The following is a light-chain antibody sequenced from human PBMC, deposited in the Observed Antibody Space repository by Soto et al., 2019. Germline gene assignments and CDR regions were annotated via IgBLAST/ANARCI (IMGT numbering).Light chain of an antibody. Sequence: EIVLTQSPGTLSLSPGKRATLSCRASQSVSSSFLAWYQQTPGQAPRLLIYDASNRATGIPARFSGSGSGTDFTLTISSLEPEDFAVYYCQQRSTWPPITFGQGTLL. CDR2: DAS. J-gene: IGKJ5*01. V-gene: IGKV3-11*01. CDR1: QSVSSSF. CDR3: QQRSTWPPIT.